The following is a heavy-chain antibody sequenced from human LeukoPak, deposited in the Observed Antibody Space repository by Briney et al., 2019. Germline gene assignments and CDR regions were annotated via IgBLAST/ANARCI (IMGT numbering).Heavy chain of an antibody. V-gene: IGHV4-39*07. CDR1: GGSISSSSYY. J-gene: IGHJ4*02. CDR2: IYYSGST. D-gene: IGHD4-17*01. CDR3: ARATATVTPHFDY. Sequence: PSETLSLTCTVSGGSISSSSYYWGWIRQPPGKGLEWIGSIYYSGSTYYNPSLKSRVTISVDTSKNQFSLKLSSVTAADTAVYYCARATATVTPHFDYWGQGTLVTVSS.